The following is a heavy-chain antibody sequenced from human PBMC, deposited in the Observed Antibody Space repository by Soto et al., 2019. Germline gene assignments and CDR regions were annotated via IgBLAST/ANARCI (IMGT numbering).Heavy chain of an antibody. J-gene: IGHJ6*02. CDR3: AGDPRITGTSVGMDV. CDR2: IIPIFGTA. CDR1: GGTFSSYA. D-gene: IGHD1-20*01. V-gene: IGHV1-69*06. Sequence: QVQLVQSGAEVKKPGSSVKVSCKASGGTFSSYAISWVRQAPGQGLEWMGGIIPIFGTANYAQKFQGRVTITADKTTSTGYMELSRLRSEGKAVYYCAGDPRITGTSVGMDVWGQGTTVTVSS.